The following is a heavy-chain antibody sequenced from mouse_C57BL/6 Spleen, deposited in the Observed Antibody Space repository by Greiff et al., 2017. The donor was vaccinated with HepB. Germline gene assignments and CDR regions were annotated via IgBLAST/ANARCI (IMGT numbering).Heavy chain of an antibody. V-gene: IGHV1-52*01. D-gene: IGHD1-1*01. CDR3: AREHYGSSYVGYAMDY. CDR1: GYTFTSYW. CDR2: IDPSDSET. Sequence: VQLQQPGAELVRPGSSVKLSCKASGYTFTSYWMHWVKQRPIQGLEWIGNIDPSDSETHYTQKFKDKATLTVDKASSTDYMQLSSLTSEDAAVYFCAREHYGSSYVGYAMDYWGQGTSVTVSS. J-gene: IGHJ4*01.